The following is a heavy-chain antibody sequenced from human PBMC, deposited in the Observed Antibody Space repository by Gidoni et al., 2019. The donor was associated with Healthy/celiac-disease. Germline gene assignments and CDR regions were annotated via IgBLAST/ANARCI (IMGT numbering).Heavy chain of an antibody. J-gene: IGHJ4*02. Sequence: QLQLQASGPGLVKPSETLSLTCTVSGGSISSSGYYWGWIRQPPGKGLEWIGRIYYSGSTYYNPYLKSRVTITVDTSKNQFSLKLSSVTAADTAVYYCARLDYGDSLLSPDYWGQGTLVTVSS. CDR2: IYYSGST. V-gene: IGHV4-39*01. CDR3: ARLDYGDSLLSPDY. CDR1: GGSISSSGYY. D-gene: IGHD4-17*01.